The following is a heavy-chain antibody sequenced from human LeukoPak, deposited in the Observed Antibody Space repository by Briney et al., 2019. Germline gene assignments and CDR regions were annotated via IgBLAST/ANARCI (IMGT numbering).Heavy chain of an antibody. Sequence: GASVKVSCKASGYTFTGYYMHWVRQAPGQGLEWMGWINPNSGGTNYAQKFQGRVTMTRDTSISTAYMELSRLRSDDTAVYYCARASSIAAAGTSEDGRFDPWGQGTLVTVSS. J-gene: IGHJ5*02. CDR3: ARASSIAAAGTSEDGRFDP. CDR1: GYTFTGYY. CDR2: INPNSGGT. D-gene: IGHD6-13*01. V-gene: IGHV1-2*02.